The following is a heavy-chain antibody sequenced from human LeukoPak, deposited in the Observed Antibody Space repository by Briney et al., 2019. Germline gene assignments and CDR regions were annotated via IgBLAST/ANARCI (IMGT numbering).Heavy chain of an antibody. CDR2: VDPEDGET. J-gene: IGHJ4*02. Sequence: ASVKVSCKASGYTFTGYYMHWVRQAPGKGLEWMGLVDPEDGETIYAEKFQGRVTITADTSTDTAYMELSSLRSEDTAVYYCATGSRFLEWLPIYWGQGTLVTVSS. CDR1: GYTFTGYY. CDR3: ATGSRFLEWLPIY. V-gene: IGHV1-69-2*01. D-gene: IGHD3-3*01.